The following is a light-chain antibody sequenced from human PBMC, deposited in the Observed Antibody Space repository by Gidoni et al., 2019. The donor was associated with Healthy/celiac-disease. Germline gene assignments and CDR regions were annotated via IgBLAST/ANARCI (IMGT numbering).Light chain of an antibody. CDR2: AAS. J-gene: IGKJ4*01. Sequence: DIPMTQSPSYLSASVGDRVTITCRASQSISSYLNWYQQKPGKAHKLLIYAASSLQSGVPSRFSGSGAGKDFTLTISRLQPEDFATYYCQQSYSTPTFGGGTKVEIK. CDR1: QSISSY. CDR3: QQSYSTPT. V-gene: IGKV1-39*01.